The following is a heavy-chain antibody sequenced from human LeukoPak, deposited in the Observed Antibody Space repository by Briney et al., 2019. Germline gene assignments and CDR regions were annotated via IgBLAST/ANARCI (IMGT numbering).Heavy chain of an antibody. J-gene: IGHJ4*02. Sequence: PSETLSLTCTVSGGSISSYYWSWIQQPAGKGLEWIGRIYTSGSTNYNPSLKSRVTMSVDTSKSQFSLKLSSATAADTAVYYCASGDNTYDSSGYYYENLDYWGQGTLVTVSS. D-gene: IGHD3-22*01. CDR2: IYTSGST. CDR3: ASGDNTYDSSGYYYENLDY. CDR1: GGSISSYY. V-gene: IGHV4-4*07.